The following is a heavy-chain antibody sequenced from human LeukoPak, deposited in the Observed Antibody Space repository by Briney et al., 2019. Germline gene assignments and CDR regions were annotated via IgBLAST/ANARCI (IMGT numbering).Heavy chain of an antibody. CDR3: ARDRYYYDSSGYLFDY. V-gene: IGHV4-59*01. J-gene: IGHJ4*02. D-gene: IGHD3-22*01. Sequence: PSETLSLTCIVSGGSISTYYWSWIRQPPGKGLEWIGYINYVGSTNYNPSPKSRVTISVDTSKNQLSLKLTSVTSADTAVYYCARDRYYYDSSGYLFDYWGQGTLVTVSS. CDR1: GGSISTYY. CDR2: INYVGST.